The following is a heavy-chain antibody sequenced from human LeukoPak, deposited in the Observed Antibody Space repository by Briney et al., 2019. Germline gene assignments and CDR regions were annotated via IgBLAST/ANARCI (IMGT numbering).Heavy chain of an antibody. D-gene: IGHD1-7*01. V-gene: IGHV3-48*03. J-gene: IGHJ4*02. CDR2: ISSSGSSI. Sequence: GGSLRLSCAASGFTFSSYEMNWVRQAPGKGLEWVSYISSSGSSIYYADSVKGRFTISRDNAKNSLYLQMNSLRAEDTAVYYCARPSSLELPYYFDYWGQGTLLTVSS. CDR3: ARPSSLELPYYFDY. CDR1: GFTFSSYE.